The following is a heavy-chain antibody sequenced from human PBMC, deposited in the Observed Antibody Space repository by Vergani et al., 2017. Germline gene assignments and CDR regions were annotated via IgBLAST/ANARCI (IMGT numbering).Heavy chain of an antibody. V-gene: IGHV1-18*01. CDR2: ISAYNGNT. D-gene: IGHD1-26*01. CDR1: AYTFSSYG. Sequence: QVQLVQSGAEVTKPGASVKVSCKASAYTFSSYGISWVRQAPGQGLEWVGWISAYNGNTNYAQKVQGRVTMTTDTSTSTAYMELRSLRSDDTAVYYCAREPAVVGASKSHYFDYWGQGTLVTVSS. J-gene: IGHJ4*02. CDR3: AREPAVVGASKSHYFDY.